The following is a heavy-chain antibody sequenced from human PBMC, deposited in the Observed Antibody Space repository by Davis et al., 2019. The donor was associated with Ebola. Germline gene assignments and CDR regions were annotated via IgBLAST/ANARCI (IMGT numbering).Heavy chain of an antibody. CDR2: IKQDGSEK. V-gene: IGHV3-7*01. J-gene: IGHJ4*02. CDR1: GFTFSSYW. D-gene: IGHD1-7*01. Sequence: GESLKISCAASGFTFSSYWMSWVRQAPGKGLEWVANIKQDGSEKYYVDSVKGRFTISRGNAKNSLYLQMNSLRAEDTAVYYCARGRWNYAMDYWGLGTLVIVSS. CDR3: ARGRWNYAMDY.